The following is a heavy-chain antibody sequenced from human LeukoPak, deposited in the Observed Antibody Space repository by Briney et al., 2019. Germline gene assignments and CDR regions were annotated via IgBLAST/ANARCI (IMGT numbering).Heavy chain of an antibody. CDR2: IYYTGTT. CDR3: ARSDTSGYYYVY. V-gene: IGHV4-31*02. D-gene: IGHD3-22*01. Sequence: TWIRQHPGKGLEWIGYIYYTGTTYYNPSLHSRLTISVDTSKNLFSLSLRSVTAADTAVYYCARSDTSGYYYVYWGQGALVTVSS. J-gene: IGHJ4*02.